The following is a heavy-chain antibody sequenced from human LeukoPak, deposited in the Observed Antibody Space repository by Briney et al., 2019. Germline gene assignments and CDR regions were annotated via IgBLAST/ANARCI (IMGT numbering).Heavy chain of an antibody. D-gene: IGHD1-26*01. V-gene: IGHV4-34*01. CDR2: INHNGNT. CDR3: ARDSPGWGAFDV. J-gene: IGHJ3*01. CDR1: GGSFSGYY. Sequence: SETLSLTCAVYGGSFSGYYWSWIRQPPGKGLEWIGEINHNGNTNYNLSLKSRVTISVDTSKNQVSLKLTSVTAADTAVYYCARDSPGWGAFDVWGQGTMVTVSS.